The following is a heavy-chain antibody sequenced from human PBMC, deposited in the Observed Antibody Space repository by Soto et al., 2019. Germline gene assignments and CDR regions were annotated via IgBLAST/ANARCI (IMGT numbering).Heavy chain of an antibody. V-gene: IGHV4-34*01. J-gene: IGHJ4*02. Sequence: PSETLSLTCAVYGGSFSGYYWSWIRQPPGKGLEWIGEINHSGSTNYNPSLKSRVTISVDTSKNQFSLKLSSVTAADTAVYYCARGEYGDVYYFDYWGQGTLVTVSS. D-gene: IGHD4-17*01. CDR1: GGSFSGYY. CDR2: INHSGST. CDR3: ARGEYGDVYYFDY.